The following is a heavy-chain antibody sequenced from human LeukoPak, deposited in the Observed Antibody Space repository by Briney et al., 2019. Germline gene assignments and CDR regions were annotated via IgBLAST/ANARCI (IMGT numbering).Heavy chain of an antibody. V-gene: IGHV3-23*01. Sequence: GGSLRLSCGASGFTFSTYGMSWVRQAPGKGLEWVSGLSGSGTNTYYADSVKGRFTISRDNAKNSLYLQMNSLRAEDTAVYYCARGVGLAHSHYYMDVWGRGTTVTISS. J-gene: IGHJ6*03. D-gene: IGHD2-15*01. CDR2: LSGSGTNT. CDR3: ARGVGLAHSHYYMDV. CDR1: GFTFSTYG.